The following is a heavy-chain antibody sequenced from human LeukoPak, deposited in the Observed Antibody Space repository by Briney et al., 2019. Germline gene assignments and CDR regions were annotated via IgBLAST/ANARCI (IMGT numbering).Heavy chain of an antibody. CDR2: IGWYSGSI. J-gene: IGHJ5*02. CDR3: AKGTTVTYGGWFDP. V-gene: IGHV3-9*01. D-gene: IGHD4-17*01. CDR1: GFTFYDYA. Sequence: SLRLSCAASGFTFYDYAMHWVRRAPGGALAWVQDIGWYSGSIGYADSVKGRFTISRDDAKNSLYLQMNSRRAEDTALYYCAKGTTVTYGGWFDPSGQGTLVTASS.